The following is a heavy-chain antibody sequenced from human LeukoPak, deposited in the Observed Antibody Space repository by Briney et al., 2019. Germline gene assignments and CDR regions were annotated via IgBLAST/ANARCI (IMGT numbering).Heavy chain of an antibody. J-gene: IGHJ4*02. Sequence: SETLSLTCTVSGGSISSYYWSWIRQPPGKGLEWIGYIYYSGTTNYNPSLKSRVTISVDTSKNQFSLKLNSVTAADTAVYYCARVSHRRITMVRGVMARTFDYWGQGTLVTVSP. V-gene: IGHV4-59*01. CDR1: GGSISSYY. CDR3: ARVSHRRITMVRGVMARTFDY. D-gene: IGHD3-10*01. CDR2: IYYSGTT.